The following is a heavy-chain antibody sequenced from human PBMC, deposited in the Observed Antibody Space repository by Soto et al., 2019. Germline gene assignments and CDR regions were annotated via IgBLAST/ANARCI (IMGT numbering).Heavy chain of an antibody. Sequence: SGGSLRLSCAASGFTFSGHEMNWVRQAPGKGLEWVSYISGSGSTIYYADSVKGRFTISRDNAKDSLYLQMNSLRAEDTAVYYCAREVVVFGVIIPTPMDVWGQGTTVTVSS. CDR2: ISGSGSTI. CDR3: AREVVVFGVIIPTPMDV. CDR1: GFTFSGHE. V-gene: IGHV3-48*03. D-gene: IGHD3-22*01. J-gene: IGHJ6*02.